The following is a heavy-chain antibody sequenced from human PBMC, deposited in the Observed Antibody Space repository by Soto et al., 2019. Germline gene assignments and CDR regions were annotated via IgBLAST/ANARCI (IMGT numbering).Heavy chain of an antibody. CDR1: GGSISSYY. J-gene: IGHJ4*02. V-gene: IGHV4-59*01. D-gene: IGHD3-3*01. CDR3: ARASYDFWSGYYISGLAPSYYFDY. Sequence: SETLSLTCTVSGGSISSYYWSWIRQPPGKGLEWIGYIYYSGSTNYNPSLKSRVTISVDTSKNQFSLKLSSVTAADTAVYYCARASYDFWSGYYISGLAPSYYFDYWGQGTLVTVS. CDR2: IYYSGST.